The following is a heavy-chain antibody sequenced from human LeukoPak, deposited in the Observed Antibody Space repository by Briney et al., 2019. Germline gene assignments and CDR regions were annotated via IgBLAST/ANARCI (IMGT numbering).Heavy chain of an antibody. V-gene: IGHV4-59*04. CDR2: IYYSGNT. J-gene: IGHJ4*02. CDR3: ASAGSYWYYFDY. CDR1: GGSINSYY. Sequence: SETLSLTCTVSGGSINSYYWSWIRQPPGKGLEWIGNIYYSGNTYYNPSLKSRVTISVDTSKNQFSLKLYSVTAADTAVYYCASAGSYWYYFDYWGQGTLVTVSP. D-gene: IGHD1-26*01.